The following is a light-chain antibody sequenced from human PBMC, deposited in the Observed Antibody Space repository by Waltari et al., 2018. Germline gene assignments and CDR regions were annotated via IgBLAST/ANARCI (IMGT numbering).Light chain of an antibody. Sequence: QLVLTQSPSASASLAASVKLTCTLSSGHSSNVIAWLQEQPGKGPRYLMQVNSDGSHSKGDEIPDLFSGSSSGAERYLTISSLQSEDEADYYCQTGGHGTWVFGGGTKLTVL. CDR2: VNSDGSH. CDR1: SGHSSNV. V-gene: IGLV4-69*01. J-gene: IGLJ3*02. CDR3: QTGGHGTWV.